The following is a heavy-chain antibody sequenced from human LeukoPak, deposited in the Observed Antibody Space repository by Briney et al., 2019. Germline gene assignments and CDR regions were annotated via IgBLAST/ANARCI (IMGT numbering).Heavy chain of an antibody. CDR1: GGSISSGGYY. V-gene: IGHV4-31*03. D-gene: IGHD3-16*02. CDR2: IYYSGST. Sequence: KASETLSLTCTVSGGSISSGGYYWSWIRQHPGKGLEWIGYIYYSGSTYYNPSLKSRVTISVDTSKNQISLKLSSVTAADTAVYYCARGGESLRLGELSPFAAFDIWGQGTMVTVSS. J-gene: IGHJ3*02. CDR3: ARGGESLRLGELSPFAAFDI.